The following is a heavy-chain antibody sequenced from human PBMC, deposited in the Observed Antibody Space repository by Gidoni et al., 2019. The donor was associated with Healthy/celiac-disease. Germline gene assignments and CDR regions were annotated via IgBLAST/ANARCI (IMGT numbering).Heavy chain of an antibody. CDR3: ARDLPPGSGGYFDY. CDR1: GYPFTSYG. CDR2: ISVYNGNT. D-gene: IGHD3-10*01. V-gene: IGHV1-18*04. Sequence: QVQLVQSGAEVKKPGASVKVSYKPSGYPFTSYGISWVRQAPGQGLEWMGWISVYNGNTNYAQKRQGRVTRTTDTSTSTAYMELRSLRADDTAVYYCARDLPPGSGGYFDYWGQGTLVTVSS. J-gene: IGHJ4*02.